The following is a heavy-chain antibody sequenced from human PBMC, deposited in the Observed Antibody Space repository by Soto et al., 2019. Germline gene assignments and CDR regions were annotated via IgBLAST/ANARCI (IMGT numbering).Heavy chain of an antibody. D-gene: IGHD6-19*01. V-gene: IGHV2-5*02. J-gene: IGHJ4*02. CDR1: GFPLSSTRMA. CDR2: IYCDDDQ. CDR3: AHIVVAGLGYYFDY. Sequence: QITLKESGPTLVKPTQTLTLTCTFSGFPLSSTRMAVGWIRQPPGKALECLSLIYCDDDQLYSPFLKSRLTITKDTSKNQVVLTMSNMDPVDTARYYCAHIVVAGLGYYFDYWGQGTLVTVSS.